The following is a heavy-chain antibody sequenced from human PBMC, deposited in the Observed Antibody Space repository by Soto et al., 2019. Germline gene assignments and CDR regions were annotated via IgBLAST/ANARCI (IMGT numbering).Heavy chain of an antibody. Sequence: PGGSLWLSCAGSGFTFSSNAMSWVRQAPGKGLEWVSSVSGDGYASDYADSVKGRFTVSRHNSKNTLYLQMNSLRAEDTAVYYCAKRHYFGSGSFALATWGQGTLVTVSS. J-gene: IGHJ4*03. V-gene: IGHV3-23*01. CDR1: GFTFSSNA. CDR3: AKRHYFGSGSFALAT. CDR2: VSGDGYAS. D-gene: IGHD3-10*01.